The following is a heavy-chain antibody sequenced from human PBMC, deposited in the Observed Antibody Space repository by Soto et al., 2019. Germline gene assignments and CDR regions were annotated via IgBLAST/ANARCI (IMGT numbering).Heavy chain of an antibody. V-gene: IGHV1-3*01. CDR3: ARASPYCSGGSCSEYFQQ. D-gene: IGHD2-15*01. CDR1: GYSFTSYA. J-gene: IGHJ1*01. Sequence: XSVKGSCNASGYSFTSYAMHWVRQAPGQRLEWMGWINAGNGNTKYSQKFQGRVTITRDTSASTAYMELSSLRSEDTAVYYCARASPYCSGGSCSEYFQQWGQGTLVTVSS. CDR2: INAGNGNT.